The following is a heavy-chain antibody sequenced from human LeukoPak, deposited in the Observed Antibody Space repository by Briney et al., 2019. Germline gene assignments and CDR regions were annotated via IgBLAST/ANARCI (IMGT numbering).Heavy chain of an antibody. D-gene: IGHD3-3*01. Sequence: PGGSLRLSCAASGFTFSSYAMSWVRQAPGKGREWVSIISGSGGSTYYAGSVKGRFTISRDNSKNTLYLQMNSLRAEDTAIYYCAKDLAPHTIFGVAIHYWGQGTLVTVSS. V-gene: IGHV3-23*01. CDR3: AKDLAPHTIFGVAIHY. J-gene: IGHJ4*02. CDR1: GFTFSSYA. CDR2: ISGSGGST.